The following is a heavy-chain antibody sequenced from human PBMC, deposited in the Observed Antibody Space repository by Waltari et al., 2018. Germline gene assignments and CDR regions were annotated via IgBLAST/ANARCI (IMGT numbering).Heavy chain of an antibody. CDR1: GGPFSSYA. CDR2: IIPIFGTA. D-gene: IGHD4-17*01. V-gene: IGHV1-69*01. Sequence: QVQLVLSGAEVKKPGSSVKVYCKASGGPFSSYAISWVRLATGQGIEWMGGIIPIFGTAKYAQKFQGRVTITADESTSTAYMELSSLRSEDTAVYYCATAPATTTVTRYYYYYGMDVGGQGTTVTVSS. CDR3: ATAPATTTVTRYYYYYGMDV. J-gene: IGHJ6*02.